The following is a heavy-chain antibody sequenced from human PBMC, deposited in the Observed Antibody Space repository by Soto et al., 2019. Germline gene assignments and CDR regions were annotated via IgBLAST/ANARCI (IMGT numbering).Heavy chain of an antibody. CDR3: ARDARYYYMDV. CDR1: GFTFSSYW. CDR2: INNDGSST. V-gene: IGHV3-74*01. J-gene: IGHJ6*03. Sequence: EVQLVESGGGLVQPGGSLRLSCSASGFTFSSYWMHWVRQAPGKGLVWVSHINNDGSSTIYADSVRGRFTIYRDNGKNTMYLEKNGLRAEDTAVNFCARDARYYYMDVGGKGTRVTVSS.